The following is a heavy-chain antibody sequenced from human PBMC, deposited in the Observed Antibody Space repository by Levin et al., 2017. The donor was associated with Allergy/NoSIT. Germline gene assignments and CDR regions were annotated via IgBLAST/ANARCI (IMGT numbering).Heavy chain of an antibody. J-gene: IGHJ4*02. CDR1: GFTFSSYA. Sequence: PGGSLRLSCAASGFTFSSYAMHWVRQAPGKGLEWVAVISYDGSNKYYADSVKGRFTISRDNSKNTLYLQMNSLRAEDTAVYYCARDKSRLEDYWGQGTLVTVSS. CDR3: ARDKSRLEDY. CDR2: ISYDGSNK. D-gene: IGHD6-19*01. V-gene: IGHV3-30*04.